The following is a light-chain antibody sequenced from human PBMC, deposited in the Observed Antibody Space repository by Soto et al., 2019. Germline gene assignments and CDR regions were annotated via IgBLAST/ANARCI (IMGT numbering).Light chain of an antibody. J-gene: IGKJ1*01. CDR3: RQYGSSPGT. Sequence: EIVLTQSPGTLSSSPGERATLSCRASQSVTSNYLAWYQQKRGQAPRLLIWGASIRATGLPDRFSGGGSGTDFTLTISRLEAEDFAVYYCRQYGSSPGTFGQGTKVDIK. CDR2: GAS. CDR1: QSVTSNY. V-gene: IGKV3-20*01.